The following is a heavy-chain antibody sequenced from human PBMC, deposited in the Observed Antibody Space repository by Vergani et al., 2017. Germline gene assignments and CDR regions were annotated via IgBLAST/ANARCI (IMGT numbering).Heavy chain of an antibody. Sequence: QVQLVHSGAEVKKPGSSVKVSCKASGVTFSSYTISWVRQAPGQGLEWMGRIIPILGIANYAQNFQGRVTSTADKSTSTAYMELSSLRSEDTAVYYCASVDTAMAFDYWGQGTLVTVSS. J-gene: IGHJ4*02. V-gene: IGHV1-69*02. CDR3: ASVDTAMAFDY. CDR2: IIPILGIA. D-gene: IGHD5-18*01. CDR1: GVTFSSYT.